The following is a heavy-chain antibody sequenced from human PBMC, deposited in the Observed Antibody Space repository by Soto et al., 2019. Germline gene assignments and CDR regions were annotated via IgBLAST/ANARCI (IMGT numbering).Heavy chain of an antibody. CDR2: INQSGST. D-gene: IGHD2-21*02. V-gene: IGHV4-34*01. CDR1: GGSFSGYY. Sequence: QVQLQQWGAGLLKPSETLSLTCAVYGGSFSGYYWSWIRQPPGKGLEWTGEINQSGSTNYNPSLKSRITISVDTSKNQFSLNLSSVTAADTAVYYCASRPRPPYCGGDCYSGTWGQGTLVTVSS. J-gene: IGHJ5*02. CDR3: ASRPRPPYCGGDCYSGT.